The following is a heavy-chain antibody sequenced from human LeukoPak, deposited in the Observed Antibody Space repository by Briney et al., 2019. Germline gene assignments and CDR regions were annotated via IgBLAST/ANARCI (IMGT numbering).Heavy chain of an antibody. CDR3: ARLEYYDFWSGYFLGWFDP. Sequence: SETLSLTCTVSGGSISSYYWSWIRQPPGKGLEWIGYIYYSGGTNYNPSLKSRVTISVDTSKNQFSLKLSSVTAADTAVYYCARLEYYDFWSGYFLGWFDPWGQGTLVTVSS. V-gene: IGHV4-59*08. CDR1: GGSISSYY. CDR2: IYYSGGT. J-gene: IGHJ5*02. D-gene: IGHD3-3*01.